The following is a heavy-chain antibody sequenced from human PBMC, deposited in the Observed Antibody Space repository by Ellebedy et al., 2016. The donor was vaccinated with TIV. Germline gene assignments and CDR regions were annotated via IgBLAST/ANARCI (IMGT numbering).Heavy chain of an antibody. D-gene: IGHD1-1*01. CDR1: GYTFASYD. CDR2: MNPKSGNT. Sequence: AASVQVSCKASGYTFASYDINWVRQANGQGLEWMGWMNPKSGNTGYAQKFQGRVTMTSNTSISTAFMELSSLRSEDTAVYYCARGRRDNWSSYLFDHWGQGTLVPVSS. CDR3: ARGRRDNWSSYLFDH. J-gene: IGHJ4*02. V-gene: IGHV1-8*01.